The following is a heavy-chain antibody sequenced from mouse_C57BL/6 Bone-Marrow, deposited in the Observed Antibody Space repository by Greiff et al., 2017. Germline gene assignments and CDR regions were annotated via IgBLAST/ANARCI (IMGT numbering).Heavy chain of an antibody. V-gene: IGHV1-7*01. D-gene: IGHD2-3*01. Sequence: QVQLQQSGAELAKPGASVKLSCKASGYTFTSYWMHWVKQRPGQGLEWIGYINPSSGYTKYNQKFKDKATLTVDKSSSTAYMQLSSLTYEDSAVYYCARSLLGLLLFFDDWGQGTTLTVSS. CDR2: INPSSGYT. CDR1: GYTFTSYW. J-gene: IGHJ2*01. CDR3: ARSLLGLLLFFDD.